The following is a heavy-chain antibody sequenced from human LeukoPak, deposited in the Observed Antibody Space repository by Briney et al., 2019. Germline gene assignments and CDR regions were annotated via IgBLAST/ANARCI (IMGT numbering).Heavy chain of an antibody. CDR3: ARIPQRVPHNWFDP. V-gene: IGHV1-8*01. J-gene: IGHJ5*02. D-gene: IGHD1-1*01. Sequence: ASVKVSCKASGYTFTSNDINWVRQAAGQGLEWMGWMNPHSGNAGYAQKFQGRVTMTRDTSTSTVYMELSSLTSDDTAVYYCARIPQRVPHNWFDPWGQGTLVTVSS. CDR1: GYTFTSND. CDR2: MNPHSGNA.